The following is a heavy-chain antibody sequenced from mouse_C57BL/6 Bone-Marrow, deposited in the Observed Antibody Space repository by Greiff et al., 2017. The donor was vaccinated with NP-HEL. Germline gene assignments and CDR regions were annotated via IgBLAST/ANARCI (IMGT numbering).Heavy chain of an antibody. Sequence: EVQGVESGGGLVKPGGSLKLSCAASGFTFSDYGMHWVRQAPEEGLEWVAYISSGSSTIYYADTVKGRFTISRDNAKNTLFLQMTSLRSEDTAMYYCASSSPYYFDYWGQGTTLTVSS. V-gene: IGHV5-17*01. CDR1: GFTFSDYG. D-gene: IGHD1-1*01. J-gene: IGHJ2*01. CDR3: ASSSPYYFDY. CDR2: ISSGSSTI.